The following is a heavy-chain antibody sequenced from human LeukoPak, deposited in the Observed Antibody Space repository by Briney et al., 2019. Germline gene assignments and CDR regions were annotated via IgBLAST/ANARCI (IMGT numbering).Heavy chain of an antibody. Sequence: GEPMKISCKGFGYSFTSYWIGWVRPMPGKGLEWMGIIQPDDSDTRYSPSFQGQVTISADKSISTAYLQWSSLKASDTAMYYCARLGGIAAAGVIDYWGQGTLVTVSS. CDR3: ARLGGIAAAGVIDY. D-gene: IGHD6-13*01. CDR2: IQPDDSDT. CDR1: GYSFTSYW. J-gene: IGHJ4*02. V-gene: IGHV5-51*01.